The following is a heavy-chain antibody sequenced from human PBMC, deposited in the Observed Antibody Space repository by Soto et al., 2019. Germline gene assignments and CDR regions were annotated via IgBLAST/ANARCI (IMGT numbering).Heavy chain of an antibody. D-gene: IGHD3-9*01. V-gene: IGHV2-5*02. CDR3: ARHIPSGYNDAFDT. Sequence: QITLKESGPTLVNPTQTLTLTCTFSGFSLSTSGVGLGWIRQPPGKALEWLAIIDWDDDKRYSPSLKSRLTITKGTSKNHVVLTMTNMDPVDTATYYCARHIPSGYNDAFDTWGQGTMVTVSS. J-gene: IGHJ3*02. CDR2: IDWDDDK. CDR1: GFSLSTSGVG.